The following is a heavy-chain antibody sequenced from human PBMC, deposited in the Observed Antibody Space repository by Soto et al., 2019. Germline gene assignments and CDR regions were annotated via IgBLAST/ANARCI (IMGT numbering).Heavy chain of an antibody. V-gene: IGHV4-59*01. CDR3: ARSRRDGPNTGHFAY. CDR2: IFYTGNT. CDR1: GGSISPYY. J-gene: IGHJ4*02. Sequence: SETLSLPCLISGGSISPYYWSWIRQSPGKGLEWIGYIFYTGNTLYSPSLKSRVTISLDTSKSQFSLKLTSVTAADTAVYDWARSRRDGPNTGHFAYWGPGSLGTVSS. D-gene: IGHD4-17*01.